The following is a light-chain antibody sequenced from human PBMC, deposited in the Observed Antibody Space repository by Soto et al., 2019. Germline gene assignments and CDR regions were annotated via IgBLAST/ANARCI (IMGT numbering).Light chain of an antibody. CDR1: QSVSSN. V-gene: IGKV3-15*01. Sequence: EIVMTQSPATLSVSPGERATLSCRASQSVSSNLAWYQQKPGQPPRLVIYGASTRATGVPARFSGSGSGTEFTLTISSLQSEDFAVYYYQQYNDWPPITFGQGTRLEIK. CDR2: GAS. J-gene: IGKJ5*01. CDR3: QQYNDWPPIT.